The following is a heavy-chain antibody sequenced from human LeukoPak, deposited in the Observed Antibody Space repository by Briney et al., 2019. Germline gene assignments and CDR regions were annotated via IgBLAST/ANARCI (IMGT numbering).Heavy chain of an antibody. J-gene: IGHJ5*02. CDR1: GGSISTYY. V-gene: IGHV4-59*01. D-gene: IGHD1-26*01. CDR2: VYYSGGT. CDR3: ARDPSGSFFNWFDP. Sequence: SETLSLTCTVFGGSISTYYWSWIRQPPGKGLEWIGYVYYSGGTNYNPSLKSRVTMSVDTSKNQFSLKLRSVTAADTAVYYCARDPSGSFFNWFDPWGQGTLVTVSS.